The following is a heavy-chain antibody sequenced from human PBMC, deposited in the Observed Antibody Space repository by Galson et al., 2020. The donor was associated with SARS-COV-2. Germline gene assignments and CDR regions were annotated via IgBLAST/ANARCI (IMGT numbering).Heavy chain of an antibody. Sequence: SQTPSLTCTVPGGSLSTDGHFWTSIRQPPGKGLEWIGYIYHSGTTQHNPSLKSRLHIAVDTSQNQFSLRLRSVTAADTAVYFCARTSGELDIWGQGTMVTVSS. CDR1: GGSLSTDGHF. CDR2: IYHSGTT. V-gene: IGHV4-31*03. J-gene: IGHJ3*02. D-gene: IGHD3-10*01. CDR3: ARTSGELDI.